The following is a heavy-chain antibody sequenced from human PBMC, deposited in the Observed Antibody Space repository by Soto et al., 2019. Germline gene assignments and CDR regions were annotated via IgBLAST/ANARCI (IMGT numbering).Heavy chain of an antibody. CDR3: ADGSAEYFQH. V-gene: IGHV1-46*01. D-gene: IGHD6-13*01. CDR1: GSTFTSYY. Sequence: AAVEVSCKASGSTFTSYYMHWARQAPGQGLEWMGIINPSGGSTSYAQKFQGRVTMTRDTSTSTVYMELSSLRSEDTAVYYCADGSAEYFQHWCQGTLVTVSS. J-gene: IGHJ1*01. CDR2: INPSGGST.